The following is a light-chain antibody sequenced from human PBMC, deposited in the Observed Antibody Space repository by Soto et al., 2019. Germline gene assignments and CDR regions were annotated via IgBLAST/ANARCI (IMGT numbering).Light chain of an antibody. CDR2: AAS. J-gene: IGKJ4*01. CDR1: QSVSNNY. CDR3: QQYDTYSPRLA. V-gene: IGKV3-20*01. Sequence: EIVLTQSPGTLSMSPGERATLSCRASQSVSNNYLAWYQQKPGQAPRLLIFAASSRATGIPDRFSGSGSGTDFTLTISRLEPEDFAMYYCQQYDTYSPRLAFGGGPRWRSN.